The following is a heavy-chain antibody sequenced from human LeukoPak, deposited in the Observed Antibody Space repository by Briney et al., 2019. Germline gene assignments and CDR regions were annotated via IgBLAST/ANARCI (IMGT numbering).Heavy chain of an antibody. CDR2: ISGSGAST. CDR3: AKGPYSESYSDY. CDR1: GFTFSSYA. J-gene: IGHJ4*02. D-gene: IGHD1-26*01. V-gene: IGHV3-23*01. Sequence: GESLRLSCAASGFTFSSYAMSWVRQAPGKGLEWVSTISGSGASTYYADSVKGRFTISRDNSKNTLYLQMNSLRAEDTAIYYCAKGPYSESYSDYWGQGTLVTVSS.